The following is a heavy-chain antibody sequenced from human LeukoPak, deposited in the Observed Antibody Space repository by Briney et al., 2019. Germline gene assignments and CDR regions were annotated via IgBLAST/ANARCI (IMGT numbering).Heavy chain of an antibody. CDR1: GGSFSGYY. CDR2: INHSGST. D-gene: IGHD5-24*01. Sequence: PSETLSLTCAVYGGSFSGYYWSWIRQPPGKGLEWIGEINHSGSTNYNPSLKSRVTISVDTSKNQFSLELSSVTAADTAVYYCARGQKRWLQFGWFDPWGQGTLVTVSS. CDR3: ARGQKRWLQFGWFDP. V-gene: IGHV4-34*01. J-gene: IGHJ5*02.